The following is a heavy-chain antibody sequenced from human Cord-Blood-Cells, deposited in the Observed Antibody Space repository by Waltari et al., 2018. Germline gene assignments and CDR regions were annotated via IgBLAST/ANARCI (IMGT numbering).Heavy chain of an antibody. V-gene: IGHV1-2*02. CDR2: INPNSVGT. CDR1: GYTFTGYY. D-gene: IGHD3-9*01. Sequence: QVQLVQSGAEVKKPGASVKVSCKASGYTFTGYYMHWVRQAPGQGLEWMGWINPNSVGTNYAQKFQGRVTMTRDTSISTAYMELSRLRSDDTAVYYCARRRTGDAFDIWGQGTMVTVSS. CDR3: ARRRTGDAFDI. J-gene: IGHJ3*02.